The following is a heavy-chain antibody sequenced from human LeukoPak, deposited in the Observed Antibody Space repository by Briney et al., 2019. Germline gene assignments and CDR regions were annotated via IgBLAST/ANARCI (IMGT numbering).Heavy chain of an antibody. Sequence: SETLSLTCTVSGGSISSSSYYWGWIRQPPGKGLEWIGYIYYSGSTNYNPSLKSRVTISVDTSKNQFSLKLSSVTAADTAVYYCARDSYSSGSYYFDYWGQGTLVTVSS. J-gene: IGHJ4*02. V-gene: IGHV4-61*01. D-gene: IGHD6-19*01. CDR2: IYYSGST. CDR1: GGSISSSSYY. CDR3: ARDSYSSGSYYFDY.